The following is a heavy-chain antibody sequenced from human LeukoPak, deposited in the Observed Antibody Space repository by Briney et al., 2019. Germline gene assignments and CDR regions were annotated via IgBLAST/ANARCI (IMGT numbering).Heavy chain of an antibody. D-gene: IGHD4-23*01. J-gene: IGHJ4*02. V-gene: IGHV1-69*13. CDR3: ARGWLAETTVVTPYNY. CDR1: GGSFSSYA. Sequence: ASVKVSCKASGGSFSSYAINWVRQAPGQGLEWMGGIIPTFGTANYAQKFQDRVTITAVESMSTVYMELSSLRSEDTAVYYCARGWLAETTVVTPYNYWGQGTLVTVSS. CDR2: IIPTFGTA.